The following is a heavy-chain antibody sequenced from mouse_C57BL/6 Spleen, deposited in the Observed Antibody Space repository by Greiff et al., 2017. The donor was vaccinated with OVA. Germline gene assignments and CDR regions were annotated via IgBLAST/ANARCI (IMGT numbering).Heavy chain of an antibody. Sequence: QVQLQQPGAELVKPGASVKMSCKASGYTFTSYWITWVKQRPGQGLEWIGDIYPGSGSTNYNEKFKSKATLTVDTSSSTAYMQLSSLTSEDSAVYYGARSRYYGSSEGFAYWGQGTLVTVSA. D-gene: IGHD1-1*01. CDR3: ARSRYYGSSEGFAY. V-gene: IGHV1-55*01. CDR1: GYTFTSYW. J-gene: IGHJ3*01. CDR2: IYPGSGST.